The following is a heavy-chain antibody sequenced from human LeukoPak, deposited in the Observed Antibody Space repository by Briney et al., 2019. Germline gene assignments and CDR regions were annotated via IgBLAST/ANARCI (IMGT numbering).Heavy chain of an antibody. D-gene: IGHD3-10*01. CDR3: ARDSGNFHYDMDV. V-gene: IGHV1-46*02. Sequence: ASVKVSCKTSGYSFNSHHVHWVRQAPGQGLEWMGVKFSHDGTTSYTQNFQGRLTMTRGTSTSTVYMELSSLRSEDTAVYYCARDSGNFHYDMDVWGQGTTVIVSS. J-gene: IGHJ6*02. CDR2: KFSHDGTT. CDR1: GYSFNSHH.